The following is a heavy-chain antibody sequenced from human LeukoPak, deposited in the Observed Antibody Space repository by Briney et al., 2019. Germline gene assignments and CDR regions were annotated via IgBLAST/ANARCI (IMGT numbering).Heavy chain of an antibody. CDR1: CGSISSGRYY. J-gene: IGHJ4*02. Sequence: SETLSLTCTVSCGSISSGRYYWGWIRQHPGKGLEWIGYIYYSWSTYYNPSLKSRVPISVDTSKSQFSLKLSSVTAADTAVYYCASGRRGYSGYDYFDYWGQGTLVTVSS. D-gene: IGHD5-12*01. V-gene: IGHV4-31*03. CDR2: IYYSWST. CDR3: ASGRRGYSGYDYFDY.